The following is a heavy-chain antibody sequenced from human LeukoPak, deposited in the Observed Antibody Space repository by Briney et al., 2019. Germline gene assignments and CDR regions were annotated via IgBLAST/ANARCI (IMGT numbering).Heavy chain of an antibody. V-gene: IGHV3-9*01. CDR2: ISWNSGSI. J-gene: IGHJ6*03. CDR3: AKDLRGYYYYMDV. CDR1: GFTFDDYA. Sequence: SLRLSSEASGFTFDDYAMHWVRQAPGQGLEWVSGISWNSGSIGYADSVKGRFTISRDNAKNSLYLQMNSLRAEDTALYYCAKDLRGYYYYMDVWGKGTTVTVSS.